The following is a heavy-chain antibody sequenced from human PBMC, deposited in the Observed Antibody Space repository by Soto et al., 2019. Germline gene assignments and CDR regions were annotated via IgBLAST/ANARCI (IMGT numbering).Heavy chain of an antibody. J-gene: IGHJ6*04. CDR1: DAYLSGYY. CDR2: INYSGNT. V-gene: IGHV4-34*01. D-gene: IGHD1-1*01. CDR3: ARSRNLDV. Sequence: QVQLQQWGAGLLKPSETLSLTCAVYDAYLSGYYGNWIRQSPGKELEWIVEINYSGNTNYNPSLKSRVTKSMDTSKNKFSLNMSSVTAADTAVYYCARSRNLDVWGKGTRVIVSS.